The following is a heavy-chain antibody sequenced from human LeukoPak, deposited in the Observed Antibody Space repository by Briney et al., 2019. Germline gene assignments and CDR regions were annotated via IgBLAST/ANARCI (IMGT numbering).Heavy chain of an antibody. CDR1: GGSISSSSSIC. J-gene: IGHJ4*02. CDR2: IYDSGAT. V-gene: IGHV4-4*02. Sequence: SETLSLTCAVSGGSISSSSSICWTWVRQPPGKGLEWIGEIYDSGATNYNPSLKSRVTMLLDKSKNQFSLKLNSVTAADTAVYYCARNGGNSNYDYWGQGTLVTVSA. D-gene: IGHD4-23*01. CDR3: ARNGGNSNYDY.